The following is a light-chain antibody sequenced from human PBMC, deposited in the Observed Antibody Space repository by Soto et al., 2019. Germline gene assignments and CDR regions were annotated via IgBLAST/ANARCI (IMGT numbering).Light chain of an antibody. CDR1: QSLLHSNGYTY. V-gene: IGKV2-28*01. CDR2: LGS. Sequence: DIVMTQSPLSLPVTPGEPATISCRSSQSLLHSNGYTYLDWYVQKPGQSTQRLIHLGSNRASGVPDRFSGSGSGTDFTLKISTVEAEDVGVYYCMEALQSHTFGQGTKLEIK. CDR3: MEALQSHT. J-gene: IGKJ2*01.